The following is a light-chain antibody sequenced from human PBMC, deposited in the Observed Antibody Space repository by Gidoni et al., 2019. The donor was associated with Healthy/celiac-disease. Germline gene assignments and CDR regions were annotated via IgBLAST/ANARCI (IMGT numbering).Light chain of an antibody. CDR3: QQYYSYPQT. J-gene: IGKJ1*01. Sequence: AILITESPSSLSASTGDRVTITCRASQGISSYLAWYQQKAGKAPKLLIYAASTLQSGVPSRFSGSGSGTDFTLTISCLQSEDFATYYCQQYYSYPQTFGQGTKVEIK. CDR1: QGISSY. V-gene: IGKV1-8*01. CDR2: AAS.